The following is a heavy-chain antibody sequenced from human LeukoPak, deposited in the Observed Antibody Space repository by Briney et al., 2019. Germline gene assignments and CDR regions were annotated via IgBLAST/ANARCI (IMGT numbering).Heavy chain of an antibody. V-gene: IGHV1-2*02. J-gene: IGHJ3*02. CDR1: GYTFTGYY. CDR2: INPNSGGT. CDR3: ARSGQLGDAFDI. Sequence: ASVKVSCKASGYTFTGYYMHWVRQAPGQGLEWMGWINPNSGGTNYAQKFQGRVTMTRNTSISTAYMELSRLRSDDTAVYYCARSGQLGDAFDIWGQGTMVTVSS. D-gene: IGHD6-6*01.